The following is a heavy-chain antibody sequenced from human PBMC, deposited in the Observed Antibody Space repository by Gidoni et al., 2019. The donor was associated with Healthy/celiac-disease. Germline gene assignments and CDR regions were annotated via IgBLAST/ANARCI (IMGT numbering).Heavy chain of an antibody. Sequence: EVQLLESGGGLVQPGGSLRLSCAASGFTFRSYAMSWVRRAPGKGLEWVSAISGSGGSTYYADSVKGRFTISRDNSKNTLYLQMNSLRAEDTAVYYCAKGIPYCSGGSCYLHYYYYGMDVWGQGTTVTVSS. CDR2: ISGSGGST. CDR3: AKGIPYCSGGSCYLHYYYYGMDV. V-gene: IGHV3-23*01. D-gene: IGHD2-15*01. CDR1: GFTFRSYA. J-gene: IGHJ6*02.